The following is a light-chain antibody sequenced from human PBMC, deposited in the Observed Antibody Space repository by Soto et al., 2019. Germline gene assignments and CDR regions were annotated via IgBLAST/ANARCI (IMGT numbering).Light chain of an antibody. V-gene: IGKV1-39*01. J-gene: IGKJ1*01. CDR2: AAS. Sequence: DIQITQSPSSLSASVGDRVSITCRASQGISTYLNWYQQRPGKAPKLLIYAASSLQSGVPSRFSGSGSETHFTLTISSLQPEDFATYSCQQSYSNSWTFGQGTKVDIK. CDR1: QGISTY. CDR3: QQSYSNSWT.